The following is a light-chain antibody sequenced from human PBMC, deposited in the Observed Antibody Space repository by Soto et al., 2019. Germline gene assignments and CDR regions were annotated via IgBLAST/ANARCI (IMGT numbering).Light chain of an antibody. CDR1: QSVSSSY. J-gene: IGKJ2*01. CDR2: GAS. CDR3: QKYGSSPYT. V-gene: IGKV3-20*01. Sequence: EIVLTQSPGTLSLSPGERATLSCRASQSVSSSYLAWYQQKPGQAPRLLIYGASSRATGIADRFSGSGSGTDFTLTISRLEPEDFAVYYCQKYGSSPYTFGQGTKLEIK.